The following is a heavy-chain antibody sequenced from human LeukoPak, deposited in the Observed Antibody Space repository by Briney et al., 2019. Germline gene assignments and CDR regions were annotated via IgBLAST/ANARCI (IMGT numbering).Heavy chain of an antibody. D-gene: IGHD4-17*01. CDR1: GGSISSYY. CDR2: IYTSGST. V-gene: IGHV4-4*09. CDR3: ARLDYGDYPHYYYYYMHV. J-gene: IGHJ6*03. Sequence: SETLSLTCTVSGGSISSYYWSWIRQPPGKGLEWIGYIYTSGSTNYNPSLKSRVTISVDTSKNQFSLKLSSVTAADTAVYYCARLDYGDYPHYYYYYMHVWGKGTTVTVSS.